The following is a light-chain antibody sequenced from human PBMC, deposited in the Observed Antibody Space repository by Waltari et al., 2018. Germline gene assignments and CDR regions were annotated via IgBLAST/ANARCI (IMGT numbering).Light chain of an antibody. Sequence: DIQMTQSPSTLSASVGDSVNITCRASQSISSWLAWYQQKPGKAPKLLIYKASSLESGVPPRFSGSGSGTEFTLTISSLQPDDFATYYCQQYNSYSYTFGQGTKLEI. J-gene: IGKJ2*01. CDR3: QQYNSYSYT. CDR2: KAS. CDR1: QSISSW. V-gene: IGKV1-5*03.